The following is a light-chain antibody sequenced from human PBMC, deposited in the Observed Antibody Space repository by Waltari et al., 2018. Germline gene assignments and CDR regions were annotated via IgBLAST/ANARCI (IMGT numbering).Light chain of an antibody. CDR1: QSVGRS. V-gene: IGKV3-20*01. CDR2: GAS. Sequence: ETVLTQSPGTLSLSPGEGATLSCRASQSVGRSLVWYQQKPGRAPRLLIYGASIRATGIPDRFTGSGSGTDFSFTISRLEPEDSAVYYCQMYVRLPVTFGQGTKVEI. CDR3: QMYVRLPVT. J-gene: IGKJ1*01.